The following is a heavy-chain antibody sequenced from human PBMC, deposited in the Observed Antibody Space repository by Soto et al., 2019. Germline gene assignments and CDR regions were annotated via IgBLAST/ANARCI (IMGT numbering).Heavy chain of an antibody. Sequence: PSETLSLTCTVSGGSISSGDYYWSWIRQPPGKGLEWIGYIYYSGSTYYNPSLKSRGTISVDTSKNHFSLKLRSVTAPDTAVYSCARLIAARRRWAFDYWGPGTLVTVSS. D-gene: IGHD6-6*01. J-gene: IGHJ4*02. CDR2: IYYSGST. CDR3: ARLIAARRRWAFDY. CDR1: GGSISSGDYY. V-gene: IGHV4-30-4*01.